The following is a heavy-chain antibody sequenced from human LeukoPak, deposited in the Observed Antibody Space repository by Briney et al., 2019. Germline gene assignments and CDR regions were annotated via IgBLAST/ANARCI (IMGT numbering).Heavy chain of an antibody. D-gene: IGHD3-3*01. CDR3: ARMSAYDFWSGYYNFDY. V-gene: IGHV4-61*02. CDR1: GGSISIGDFY. J-gene: IGHJ4*02. Sequence: SQTLSLTCTVSGGSISIGDFYWGWIRQPAGKGLEWIGRIYTGGKTHYNPSLKSRITISRDTSKNQFSLKLTSVTAADTAVYYCARMSAYDFWSGYYNFDYWGQGTLVTVSS. CDR2: IYTGGKT.